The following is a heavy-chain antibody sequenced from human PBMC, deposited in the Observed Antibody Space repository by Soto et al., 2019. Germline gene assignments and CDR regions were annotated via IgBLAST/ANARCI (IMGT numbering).Heavy chain of an antibody. CDR2: ISTSTGNT. CDR3: ACVEGIAARQDGDDI. J-gene: IGHJ3*02. CDR1: GYTFTNYD. D-gene: IGHD2-21*02. Sequence: ASVKVSCKAAGYTFTNYDVTWVRQAPGQGLEWMGWISTSTGNTNYAQKLQGRVTMTTDTSASTAYMELRSLRSDDTAVYYCACVEGIAARQDGDDISGQGATVTGS. V-gene: IGHV1-18*04.